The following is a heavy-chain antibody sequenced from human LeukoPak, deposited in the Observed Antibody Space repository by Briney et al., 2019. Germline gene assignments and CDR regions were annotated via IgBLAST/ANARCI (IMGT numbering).Heavy chain of an antibody. CDR3: ARTTSVSYVGDAF. J-gene: IGHJ3*01. CDR1: GFTFTSYN. CDR2: ITSSSHYV. D-gene: IGHD4-17*01. Sequence: GGSLRLSCVASGFTFTSYNMNWVRQTPGKGLEWVSSITSSSHYVFYADSVRGRFTISRDNAKNSLYLQMNSLRAEDTAVYYCARTTSVSYVGDAFWGQGTMVTVSS. V-gene: IGHV3-21*01.